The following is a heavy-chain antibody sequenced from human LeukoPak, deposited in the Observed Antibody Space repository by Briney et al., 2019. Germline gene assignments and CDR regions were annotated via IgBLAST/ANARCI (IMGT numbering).Heavy chain of an antibody. V-gene: IGHV4-34*01. CDR3: ARHYDFWSAYNY. Sequence: PSETLSLTCAVYGGSFSGYYWSWIRQSPGKGLEWIGEIYHTGSVNYNLSLESRVTISRDRSKNQFSLMLRSVTAADTAVYYCARHYDFWSAYNYWGQGILVTVSS. J-gene: IGHJ4*02. D-gene: IGHD3-3*01. CDR2: IYHTGSV. CDR1: GGSFSGYY.